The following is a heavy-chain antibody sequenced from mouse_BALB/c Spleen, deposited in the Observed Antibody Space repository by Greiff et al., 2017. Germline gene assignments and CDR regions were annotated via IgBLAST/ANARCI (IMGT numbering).Heavy chain of an antibody. J-gene: IGHJ4*01. CDR1: GYTFTSYW. CDR2: IYPGSGST. V-gene: IGHV1S22*01. Sequence: LQQPGSELVRPGASVKLSCKASGYTFTSYWMHWVKQRPGQGLEWIGNIYPGSGSTNYNGKFKGKATLTADKSSSTAYMQLSSLTSVDSAVYFCAREGAGYAMDYWGQGTSVTVSS. D-gene: IGHD3-3*01. CDR3: AREGAGYAMDY.